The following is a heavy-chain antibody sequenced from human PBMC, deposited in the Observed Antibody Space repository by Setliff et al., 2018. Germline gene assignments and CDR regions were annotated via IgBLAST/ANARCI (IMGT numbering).Heavy chain of an antibody. D-gene: IGHD6-19*01. Sequence: SETLSLTCTVSGGSVGNSYYYWNWIRQPAGKGLEWIGRIYTTWSTNYNPSLKSRVTISLDTSKSKFSLNLTSVTAADTAVYYCARASSGWYSAYYYYMDVWGKGTTVAVSS. V-gene: IGHV4-61*02. CDR3: ARASSGWYSAYYYYMDV. CDR1: GGSVGNSYYY. J-gene: IGHJ6*03. CDR2: IYTTWST.